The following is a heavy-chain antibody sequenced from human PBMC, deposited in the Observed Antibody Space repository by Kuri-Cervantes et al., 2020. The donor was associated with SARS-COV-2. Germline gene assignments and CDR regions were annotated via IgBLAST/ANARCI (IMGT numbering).Heavy chain of an antibody. Sequence: ETLSLTCAASGFTFSSYSMHWVRQAPGKGLEWVSAISGSGGSTYYADSVKGRFTISRDNSKNTLYLQMNSLRAEDTAVYYCAKDPPLLRYFQHWGQGTLVTVSS. CDR1: GFTFSSYS. D-gene: IGHD2-15*01. CDR3: AKDPPLLRYFQH. J-gene: IGHJ1*01. CDR2: ISGSGGST. V-gene: IGHV3-23*01.